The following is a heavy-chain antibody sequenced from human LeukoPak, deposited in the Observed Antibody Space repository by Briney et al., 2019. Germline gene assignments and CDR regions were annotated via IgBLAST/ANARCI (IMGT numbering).Heavy chain of an antibody. CDR1: GFTFSSYG. CDR3: AKERDPLCSGGSCYSWYFDL. J-gene: IGHJ2*01. V-gene: IGHV3-30*02. D-gene: IGHD2-15*01. Sequence: GGSLRLSCAASGFTFSSYGMHWVRQAPGKGLEWVAFIRYDGSNKYYADSVKGRFTISRDNSKNTLYLQMNSLRAEDTAVYYCAKERDPLCSGGSCYSWYFDLWGRGTLVTVSS. CDR2: IRYDGSNK.